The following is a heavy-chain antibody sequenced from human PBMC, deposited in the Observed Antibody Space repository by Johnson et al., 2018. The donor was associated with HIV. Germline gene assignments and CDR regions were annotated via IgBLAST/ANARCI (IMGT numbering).Heavy chain of an antibody. J-gene: IGHJ3*01. Sequence: VQLVESGGGLVQPGRSLRLSCAASGFTFDDYAMHWVRQAPGKGLEWVSGISWNSGSIGYADSVKGRFTISRDNAKNSRYLQMYSLRAEDTALYYCASGPGAFDVWGQGTMVTVSS. V-gene: IGHV3-9*01. CDR3: ASGPGAFDV. CDR1: GFTFDDYA. D-gene: IGHD1-26*01. CDR2: ISWNSGSI.